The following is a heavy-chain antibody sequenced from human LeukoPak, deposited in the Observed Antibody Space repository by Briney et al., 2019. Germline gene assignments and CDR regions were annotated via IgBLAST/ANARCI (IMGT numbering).Heavy chain of an antibody. CDR3: ARGTGCYYP. CDR2: ICYSGSA. CDR1: GASMSNFC. D-gene: IGHD6-19*01. J-gene: IGHJ5*02. Sequence: SQTLSLTCTVSGASMSNFCCTWIRQPPGQGLEWFGYICYSGSAYYDPSLRSRVTMSVDTSNNHFSLSLSDVTAADTAIYSCARGTGCYYPWGQGTLVTVSS. V-gene: IGHV4-59*01.